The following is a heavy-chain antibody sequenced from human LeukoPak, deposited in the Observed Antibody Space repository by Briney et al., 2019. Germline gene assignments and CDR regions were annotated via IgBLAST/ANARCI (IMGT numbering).Heavy chain of an antibody. V-gene: IGHV3-7*01. CDR1: GFTFSTYW. D-gene: IGHD1-26*01. CDR2: IKQDGSQK. J-gene: IGHJ3*02. Sequence: GGSLRLSCAASGFTFSTYWMSWVRQAPGKGLEWVANIKQDGSQKYYVDSVKGRFTISRDNAKDSLYLQMNSLRAEDTAVYYCARDTGVGPTSDAFDIWGQGTMVTVAS. CDR3: ARDTGVGPTSDAFDI.